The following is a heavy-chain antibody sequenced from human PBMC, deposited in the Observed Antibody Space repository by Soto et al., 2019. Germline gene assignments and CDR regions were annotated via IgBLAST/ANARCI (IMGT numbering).Heavy chain of an antibody. J-gene: IGHJ4*02. V-gene: IGHV1-3*05. D-gene: IGHD6-19*01. Sequence: QVQLVQSGAEEKKPGASVKVSCKASGYTFTGYAMHWVRQAPGQRLEWMGWINAGNVNTKYSQKFQGSVTITRETSASTAYMELSSLRSEDTAVYYCARAVAVPADFDYWGQGTLVTVSS. CDR1: GYTFTGYA. CDR3: ARAVAVPADFDY. CDR2: INAGNVNT.